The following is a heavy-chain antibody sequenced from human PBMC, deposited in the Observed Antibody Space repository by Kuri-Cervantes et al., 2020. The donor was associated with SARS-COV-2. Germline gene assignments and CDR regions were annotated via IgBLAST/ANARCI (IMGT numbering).Heavy chain of an antibody. CDR2: IDWDDDK. D-gene: IGHD3-9*01. V-gene: IGHV2-70*04. Sequence: SGPTLVKPTQTLTLTCTFSGFSLSTSGMRVSWIRQPPGKALEWLARIDWDDDKFYSTSLKTRLTISKDTSKNQVVLTMTNMDPVDTATYYCARTPYDILTGHHYGFDYWGQGTLVAVSS. CDR3: ARTPYDILTGHHYGFDY. J-gene: IGHJ4*02. CDR1: GFSLSTSGMR.